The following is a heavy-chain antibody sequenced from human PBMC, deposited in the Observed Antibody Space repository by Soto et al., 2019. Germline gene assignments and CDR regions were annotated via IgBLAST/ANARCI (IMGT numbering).Heavy chain of an antibody. D-gene: IGHD2-2*01. CDR1: GFIFRCYS. CDR3: ARGLVVPAAIVAVAPGWFDP. Sequence: GGSLRLSCVASGFIFRCYSMRWVRQAPGKGLEWVADITHDGTEKYYVDSVKGRFTISRDNAKNSLYLQMNSLRAEDTAVYYCARGLVVPAAIVAVAPGWFDPWGQGTLVTVSS. J-gene: IGHJ5*02. CDR2: ITHDGTEK. V-gene: IGHV3-7*04.